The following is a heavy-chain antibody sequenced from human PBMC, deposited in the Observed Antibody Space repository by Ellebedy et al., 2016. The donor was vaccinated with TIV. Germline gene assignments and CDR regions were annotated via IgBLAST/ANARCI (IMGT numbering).Heavy chain of an antibody. D-gene: IGHD2-21*02. CDR3: ARTLLYCGGDCSYLFDY. CDR2: ILSNDKK. V-gene: IGHV2-26*01. Sequence: LRLSCEASGSTFGSYWMGWVRQPPGKALEWLARILSNDKKSFSTSLKSRLTISKDTSKSQVVLTMTNMGPVDTATYYCARTLLYCGGDCSYLFDYWGQGTLVTVSS. J-gene: IGHJ4*02. CDR1: GSTFGSYWMG.